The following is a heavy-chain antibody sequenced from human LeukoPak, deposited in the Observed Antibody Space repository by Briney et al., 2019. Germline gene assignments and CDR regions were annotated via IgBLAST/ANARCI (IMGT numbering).Heavy chain of an antibody. CDR1: GFTFSNYA. CDR2: ISGGGGAT. Sequence: PGGSLRLSCAASGFTFSNYAMSWVRQAPGEGLEWVSAISGGGGATYYADSVKGRFTISRDNSKNTLYLQMNSLKTEDTAVYYCTTDPTLRYFDRLLGSETLFDYWGQGTLVTVSS. CDR3: TTDPTLRYFDRLLGSETLFDY. V-gene: IGHV3-23*01. J-gene: IGHJ4*02. D-gene: IGHD3-9*01.